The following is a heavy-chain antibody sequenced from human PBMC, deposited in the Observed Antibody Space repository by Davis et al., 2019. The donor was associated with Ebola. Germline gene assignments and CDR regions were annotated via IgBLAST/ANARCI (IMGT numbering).Heavy chain of an antibody. V-gene: IGHV1-3*01. CDR1: RGTLRSYA. D-gene: IGHD3-22*01. Sequence: ASVKVSCKASRGTLRSYAMHWVRQAPGQRLEWMGWINAGNGNTKYSQKFQGRVTITRDTSASTAYMELSSLRSEDTAVYYCARDPGYDSTFCDYWGQGTLVTVSS. J-gene: IGHJ4*02. CDR2: INAGNGNT. CDR3: ARDPGYDSTFCDY.